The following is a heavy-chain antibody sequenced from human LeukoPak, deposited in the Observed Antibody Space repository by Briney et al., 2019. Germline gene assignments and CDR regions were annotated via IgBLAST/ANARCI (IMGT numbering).Heavy chain of an antibody. CDR1: GGSISSSSYY. CDR3: ARLDYYYGLFDP. CDR2: IYYSGST. Sequence: SETLSLTCTVSGGSISSSSYYWGWIRQPPGKGLEWIGSIYYSGSTYYNPSLKSRVTISVDTSKNQFSLKLSSVTAADTAVYYCARLDYYYGLFDPWGQGTLVTVSS. V-gene: IGHV4-39*01. D-gene: IGHD3-10*01. J-gene: IGHJ5*02.